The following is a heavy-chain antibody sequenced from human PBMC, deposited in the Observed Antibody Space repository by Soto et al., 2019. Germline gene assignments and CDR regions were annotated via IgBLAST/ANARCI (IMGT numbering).Heavy chain of an antibody. CDR1: GGSISSDY. V-gene: IGHV4-59*01. D-gene: IGHD1-26*01. CDR2: ISYTGST. Sequence: QVQLQESGPGLVKPSETLSLTCTVSGGSISSDYWSWIRQPPGKGLEWIGYISYTGSTNYNPSLKGLVTISVDTSKNQVSLKLSSVTAADTAVYYCARVLSGSSLFDYWGQGTLVTVSA. CDR3: ARVLSGSSLFDY. J-gene: IGHJ4*02.